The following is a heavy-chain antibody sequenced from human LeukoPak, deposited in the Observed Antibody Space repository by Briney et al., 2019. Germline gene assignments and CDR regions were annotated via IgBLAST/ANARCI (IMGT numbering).Heavy chain of an antibody. CDR1: GCTISSYY. Sequence: SETLSLTCTVSGCTISSYYLSWIRQPPGKGLEWIGDIYYSGSTNYNPPLKSRVTISVDTSKNQFSLKLSSVTAADTAVYYCARERSYYGSGSYYDYWGQGTRVSVSS. V-gene: IGHV4-59*01. D-gene: IGHD3-10*01. CDR2: IYYSGST. J-gene: IGHJ4*02. CDR3: ARERSYYGSGSYYDY.